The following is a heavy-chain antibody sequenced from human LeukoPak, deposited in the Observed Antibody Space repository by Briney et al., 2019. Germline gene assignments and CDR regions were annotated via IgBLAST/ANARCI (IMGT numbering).Heavy chain of an antibody. CDR2: INHSGSP. CDR1: GGSFSGYY. D-gene: IGHD5-12*01. CDR3: ARISGPPFDY. J-gene: IGHJ4*02. Sequence: SETLSLTCAVYGGSFSGYYWSWIRQPPGKGLEWIGEINHSGSPNYNPSLKSRVTISVDTSKNQFSLKLSSVTAADTAVYYCARISGPPFDYWGQGTLVTVSS. V-gene: IGHV4-34*01.